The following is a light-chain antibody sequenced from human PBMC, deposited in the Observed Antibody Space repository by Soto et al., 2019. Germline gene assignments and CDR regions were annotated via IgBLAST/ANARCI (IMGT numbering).Light chain of an antibody. Sequence: DIQRRRSPSSLSASVGDRHTITCRASERFGSYLNWYHQKPGKAPQLLIYAASTLQSGVASTFSASGSGTHFPLTIDTLQREDCGTYSSQQSYSPPTFGQGTKVDIK. CDR1: ERFGSY. CDR2: AAS. CDR3: QQSYSPPT. V-gene: IGKV1-39*01. J-gene: IGKJ1*01.